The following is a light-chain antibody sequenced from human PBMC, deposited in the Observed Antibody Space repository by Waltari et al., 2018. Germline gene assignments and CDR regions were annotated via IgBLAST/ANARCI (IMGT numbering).Light chain of an antibody. Sequence: EIVFTQSPGTLSLSLGERATVSCRASQSVSRALACYQQKPGQAPRLLIYGASTRATGIPDRFSGSGSGTDFSLTISRLEPDDFAVYYCQHYLKLPVTFGQGTTVEI. CDR1: QSVSRA. J-gene: IGKJ1*01. CDR3: QHYLKLPVT. V-gene: IGKV3-20*01. CDR2: GAS.